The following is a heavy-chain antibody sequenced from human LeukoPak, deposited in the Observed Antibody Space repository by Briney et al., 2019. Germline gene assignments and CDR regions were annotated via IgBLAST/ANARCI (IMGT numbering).Heavy chain of an antibody. CDR3: ARDGSPDIAATAFDY. D-gene: IGHD5-12*01. CDR2: INPSGGST. CDR1: GYTFTSYY. J-gene: IGHJ4*02. V-gene: IGHV1-46*01. Sequence: ASVKVSCKASGYTFTSYYMHWVRQAPGQGLEWMGIINPSGGSTSYAQKFQGRVTMTRDMSTSTVYMELSSLRSEDTAVYYCARDGSPDIAATAFDYWGQGTLVTVSS.